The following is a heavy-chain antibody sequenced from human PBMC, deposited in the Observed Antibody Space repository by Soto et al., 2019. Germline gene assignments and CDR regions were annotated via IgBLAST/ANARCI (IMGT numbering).Heavy chain of an antibody. CDR3: ARHPMTPEFDY. J-gene: IGHJ4*02. CDR2: IDPSDSYT. Sequence: PXXSLKLSCKGSGYSFTSYWIIWVRQMPGKGLEWMGRIDPSDSYTNYSPSFQGHVTISADKSISTAYLQWRSLKASDTAMYYCARHPMTPEFDYWGQGTLVTVSS. CDR1: GYSFTSYW. V-gene: IGHV5-10-1*01.